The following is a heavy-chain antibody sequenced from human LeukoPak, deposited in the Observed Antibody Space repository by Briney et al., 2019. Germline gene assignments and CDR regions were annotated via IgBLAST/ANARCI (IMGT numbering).Heavy chain of an antibody. V-gene: IGHV3-43*01. CDR2: ISWDGSTT. J-gene: IGHJ4*02. Sequence: GGSLRLSCAASGFNFDDYTMHWVRQPPGKGVEWVSLISWDGSTTYYADSVKGRFTISRDNSKDSLYLQMNSLRTEDTAFYYCAKKGVAVTSTGSYFDYWGQGTLVTVSS. D-gene: IGHD6-19*01. CDR3: AKKGVAVTSTGSYFDY. CDR1: GFNFDDYT.